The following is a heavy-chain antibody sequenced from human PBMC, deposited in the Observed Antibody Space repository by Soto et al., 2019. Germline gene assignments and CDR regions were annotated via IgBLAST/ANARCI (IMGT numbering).Heavy chain of an antibody. D-gene: IGHD6-19*01. CDR2: IYYSGST. Sequence: QLQLQESGPGLVKPSETLSLTCTVSGGSISSSSYYWGWIRQPPGKGLEWIGSIYYSGSTYYNPSIKSRVTISVDTSKHQFSLKLSSVTAADTAVYYCASHVYSSGWYAGYWGQGSLVTVSS. V-gene: IGHV4-39*01. CDR3: ASHVYSSGWYAGY. J-gene: IGHJ4*02. CDR1: GGSISSSSYY.